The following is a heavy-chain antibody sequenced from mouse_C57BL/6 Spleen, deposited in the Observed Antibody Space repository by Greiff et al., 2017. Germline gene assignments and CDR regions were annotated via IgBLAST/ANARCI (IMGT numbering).Heavy chain of an antibody. CDR3: ARRGTYGYDGGFDY. CDR2: IYPGDGDT. D-gene: IGHD2-2*01. V-gene: IGHV1-82*01. CDR1: GYAFSSSW. J-gene: IGHJ2*01. Sequence: QVQLQQSGPELVKPGASVKISCKASGYAFSSSWMNWVKQRPGKGLEWIGRIYPGDGDTNYNGKFKGKATLTADKSSRTAYMQLSSLQSEDSAVYVLARRGTYGYDGGFDYWGQGTTLTVSS.